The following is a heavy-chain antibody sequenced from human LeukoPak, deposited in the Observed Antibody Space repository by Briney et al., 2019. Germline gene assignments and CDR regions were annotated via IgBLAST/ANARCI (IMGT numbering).Heavy chain of an antibody. CDR3: ARIGSARHFDY. V-gene: IGHV4-4*09. D-gene: IGHD3-10*01. Sequence: SETLSLTCTVSGGSISSYYWSWIRQPPGKGLEWIGYIYTSGSTNYNPSLKSRVTISVDTSKNQFSLKPSSVTAADTAVYYCARIGSARHFDYWGQGTLVTVSS. J-gene: IGHJ4*02. CDR2: IYTSGST. CDR1: GGSISSYY.